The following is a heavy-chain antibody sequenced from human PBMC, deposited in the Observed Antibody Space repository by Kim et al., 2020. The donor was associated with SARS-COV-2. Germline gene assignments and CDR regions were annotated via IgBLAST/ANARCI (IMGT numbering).Heavy chain of an antibody. V-gene: IGHV3-30*04. CDR2: ISYDGSNK. D-gene: IGHD3-3*01. CDR3: ARDQRGYPPSDAFDI. Sequence: GGSLRLSCAASGFTFSSYAMHWVRQAPGKGLEWVAVISYDGSNKYYADSVKGRFTISRDNSKNTLYLQMNSLRAEDTAVYYCARDQRGYPPSDAFDIWGQGTMVTVSS. J-gene: IGHJ3*02. CDR1: GFTFSSYA.